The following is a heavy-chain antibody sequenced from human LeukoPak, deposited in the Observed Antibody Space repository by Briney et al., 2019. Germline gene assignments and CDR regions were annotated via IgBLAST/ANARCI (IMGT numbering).Heavy chain of an antibody. V-gene: IGHV4-38-2*01. Sequence: GSLRLSCAASGFTFSSYWMNWVRQAPVKGLEWIASINHSGSTYYRPPLKSRVTTSVDTSKNQFSLKLSSVTAADTAVYYCARARSGSYYDAFDIWGQGTKVTVSS. CDR3: ARARSGSYYDAFDI. J-gene: IGHJ3*02. D-gene: IGHD3-10*01. CDR1: GFTFSSYW. CDR2: INHSGST.